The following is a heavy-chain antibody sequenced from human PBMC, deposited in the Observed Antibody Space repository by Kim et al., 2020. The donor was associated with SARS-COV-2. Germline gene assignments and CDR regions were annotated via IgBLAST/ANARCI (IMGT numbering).Heavy chain of an antibody. CDR2: IYYSGSP. V-gene: IGHV4-59*01. J-gene: IGHJ6*02. CDR1: GASISSSY. CDR3: ARGGGGYHYGMDV. D-gene: IGHD2-15*01. Sequence: SETLSLTCTVSGASISSSYWSWIRQPPGKGLEWIGYIYYSGSPNYNPSLKSRVTISVDTSKNQFSLKLISVTAADTAVYYCARGGGGYHYGMDVWGQGTTVTVSS.